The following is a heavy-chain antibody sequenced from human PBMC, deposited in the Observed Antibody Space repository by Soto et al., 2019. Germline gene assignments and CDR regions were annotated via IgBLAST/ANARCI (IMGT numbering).Heavy chain of an antibody. CDR3: AREGGDKVGYCSGGSCSGADY. J-gene: IGHJ4*02. V-gene: IGHV3-11*01. CDR1: GFTFSDYY. CDR2: ISSSGSTI. D-gene: IGHD2-15*01. Sequence: GGSLRLSCAASGFTFSDYYMSWIRQAPGKGLEWVSYISSSGSTIYYADSVKGRFTISRDNAKNSLYLQMNSLGAEDTAVYYCAREGGDKVGYCSGGSCSGADYWGQGTLVTVSS.